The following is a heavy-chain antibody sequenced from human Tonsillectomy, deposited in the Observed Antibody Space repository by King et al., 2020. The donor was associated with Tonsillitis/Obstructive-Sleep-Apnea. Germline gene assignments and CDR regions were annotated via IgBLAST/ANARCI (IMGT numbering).Heavy chain of an antibody. Sequence: VQLVESGGGVVQPGTSLRLSCSASGFTFSSYAMHWVRQAPGKGLEWVAVMSYDGSSEYYADSVKGRFTISRDNSKNSLYLQMNSLRAEDTAVYYCARAPTYCSSTTCYNYYYFYMDVWGKGTTVTVSS. CDR3: ARAPTYCSSTTCYNYYYFYMDV. D-gene: IGHD2-2*02. CDR1: GFTFSSYA. CDR2: MSYDGSSE. J-gene: IGHJ6*03. V-gene: IGHV3-30*04.